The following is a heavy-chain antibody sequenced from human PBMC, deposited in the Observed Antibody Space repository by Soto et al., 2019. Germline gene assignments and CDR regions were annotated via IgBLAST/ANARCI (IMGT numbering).Heavy chain of an antibody. CDR1: VFSLSTRGGG. CDR3: ARGLATLPVFAFDI. CDR2: IYWSGDE. Sequence: APTLLNPTQTLTLTCSFSVFSLSTRGGGVGWIRQAPGKALEWLALIYWSGDEHYRPSLKSRLSIIKDTSKNHVVLIMTDMDPVDTATYYCARGLATLPVFAFDIWGQGTMVNVS. J-gene: IGHJ3*02. D-gene: IGHD6-6*01. V-gene: IGHV2-5*01.